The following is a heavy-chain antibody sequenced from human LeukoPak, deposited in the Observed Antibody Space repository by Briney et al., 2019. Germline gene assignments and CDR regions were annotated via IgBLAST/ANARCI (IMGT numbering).Heavy chain of an antibody. CDR3: ARSRSGSAYFDY. J-gene: IGHJ4*02. D-gene: IGHD1-26*01. CDR2: ISSSSSYI. CDR1: GFTFSSYS. Sequence: PGGSLRLPCAASGFTFSSYSMNWVRQAPGKGLEWVSSISSSSSYIYYADSVKGRFTISRDNAKNSLYLQMNSLRAEDTAVYYCARSRSGSAYFDYWGQGTLVTVSS. V-gene: IGHV3-21*01.